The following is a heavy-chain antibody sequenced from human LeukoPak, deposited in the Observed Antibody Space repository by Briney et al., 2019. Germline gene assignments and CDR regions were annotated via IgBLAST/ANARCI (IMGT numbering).Heavy chain of an antibody. D-gene: IGHD3-10*01. CDR2: IKQGGSEE. J-gene: IGHJ6*03. CDR1: GFTFSSYW. Sequence: PGGSLRLSCAASGFTFSSYWMSWVRQAPGKGLEWVANIKQGGSEEYYVDSVKGRFTISRDNAKNSLYLQMNSLRAEDTAVYYCASFYSGRGYYYYYYMDVWGKGTTVTVSS. CDR3: ASFYSGRGYYYYYYMDV. V-gene: IGHV3-7*01.